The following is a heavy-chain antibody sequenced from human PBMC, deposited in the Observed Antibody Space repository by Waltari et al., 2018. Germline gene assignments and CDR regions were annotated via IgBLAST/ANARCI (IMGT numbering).Heavy chain of an antibody. V-gene: IGHV1-2*02. Sequence: QVQLVQSGAEVKKPGASVKVSCRTSGYTFTAFYIHWLRQAPGQGLEWIGCTNPDGGATHYSQKFRGRITVTSDTSVDTADMDLTSLTADDTSIYYCARAKMFEYLGQGTLVAVSS. CDR1: GYTFTAFY. CDR3: ARAKMFEY. CDR2: TNPDGGAT. J-gene: IGHJ4*02.